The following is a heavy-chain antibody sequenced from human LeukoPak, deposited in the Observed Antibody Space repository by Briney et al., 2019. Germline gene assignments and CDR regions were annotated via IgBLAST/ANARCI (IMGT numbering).Heavy chain of an antibody. CDR2: IIPIFGTA. CDR1: GGTFISYA. CDR3: ARSGVHPYYYYGMDV. J-gene: IGHJ6*02. V-gene: IGHV1-69*13. Sequence: GASVKVSCKASGGTFISYAISWVRQAPGQGLEWMGGIIPIFGTANYAQKFQGRVTITADESTSTAYMELSSLRSEDTAVYYCARSGVHPYYYYGMDVWGQGTTVTVSS. D-gene: IGHD3-10*01.